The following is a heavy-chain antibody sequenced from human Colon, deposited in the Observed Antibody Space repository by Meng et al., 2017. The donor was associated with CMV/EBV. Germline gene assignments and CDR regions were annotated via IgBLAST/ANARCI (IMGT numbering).Heavy chain of an antibody. V-gene: IGHV4-39*07. Sequence: SSASISSNNYYWGWVRQPPGKGLEWIGNIYYSGTTYYNPSLKSRVTISIDTSKNQFSLSLSSVTAADTAVYYCARAMVVVPAAPFDFWGQGTLVTVSS. J-gene: IGHJ4*02. D-gene: IGHD2-2*01. CDR2: IYYSGTT. CDR3: ARAMVVVPAAPFDF. CDR1: SASISSNNYY.